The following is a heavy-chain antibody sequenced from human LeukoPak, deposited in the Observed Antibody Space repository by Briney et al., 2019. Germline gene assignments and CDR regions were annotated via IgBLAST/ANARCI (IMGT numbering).Heavy chain of an antibody. V-gene: IGHV3-21*01. CDR1: GFTFSSYS. CDR2: ISSSSSYI. CDR3: ARAYDSSGYYPRYYFDY. J-gene: IGHJ4*02. Sequence: KSGGSLRLSCAASGFTFSSYSMNWVRQAPGKGLEWVSSISSSSSYIYYADSVKGRFTISRDNAKNSLYLQMNSLRAEDTAVYYCARAYDSSGYYPRYYFDYWGQGTLVTVSS. D-gene: IGHD3-22*01.